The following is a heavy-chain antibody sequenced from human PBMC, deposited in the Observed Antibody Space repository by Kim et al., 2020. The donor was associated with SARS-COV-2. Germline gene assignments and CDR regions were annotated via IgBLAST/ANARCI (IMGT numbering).Heavy chain of an antibody. CDR1: GGSISSGGYY. CDR3: AREWGGYSGSYLGAFDI. CDR2: IYYSGST. D-gene: IGHD1-26*01. Sequence: SETLSLTCTVSGGSISSGGYYWSWIRQHPGKGLEWIGYIYYSGSTYYNPSLKSRVTISVDTSKNQFSLKLSSVTAADTAVYYCAREWGGYSGSYLGAFDIWGQGTMVTVSS. V-gene: IGHV4-31*03. J-gene: IGHJ3*02.